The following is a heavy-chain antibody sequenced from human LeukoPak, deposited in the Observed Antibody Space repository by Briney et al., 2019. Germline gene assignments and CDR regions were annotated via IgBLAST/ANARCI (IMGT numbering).Heavy chain of an antibody. Sequence: GGSLRLSCAASGFTVSRNYMNWVRQAPGKVLEWVSIIYSGGNTYYADSVKGRFTISRDNSKNTLYLEMNSLRAEDTAVYYCARGGLGDAFDIWGQGTMVTVSS. V-gene: IGHV3-53*01. CDR1: GFTVSRNY. D-gene: IGHD3-10*01. CDR3: ARGGLGDAFDI. J-gene: IGHJ3*02. CDR2: IYSGGNT.